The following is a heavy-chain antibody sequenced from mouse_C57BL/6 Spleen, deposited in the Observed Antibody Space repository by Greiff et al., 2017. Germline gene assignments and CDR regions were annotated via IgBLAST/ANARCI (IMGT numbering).Heavy chain of an antibody. Sequence: VKLMESGPGLVAPSQSLSITCTVSGFSLTSYGVHWVRQPPGKGLEWLVVIWSDGSTTYNSALKSRLSISKDNSKSQVFLKMNSSRTDDTAMYYCARDGGVYYDYDNAMDYWGQGTSVTVSS. J-gene: IGHJ4*01. CDR2: IWSDGST. V-gene: IGHV2-6*03. CDR1: GFSLTSYG. D-gene: IGHD2-4*01. CDR3: ARDGGVYYDYDNAMDY.